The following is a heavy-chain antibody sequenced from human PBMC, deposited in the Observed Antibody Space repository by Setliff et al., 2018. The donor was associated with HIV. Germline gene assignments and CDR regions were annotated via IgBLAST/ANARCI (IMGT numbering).Heavy chain of an antibody. Sequence: SETLSLTCTVSGGSISSSSYYWGWIRQPPGKGLEWIGSIYYSGSTYYNPSLESRVTISVDTSKNHFSLGLSSVTAADTAVYYCARRAVAGTSFDYWGQGTLVTSPQ. J-gene: IGHJ4*02. D-gene: IGHD6-19*01. CDR3: ARRAVAGTSFDY. CDR2: IYYSGST. V-gene: IGHV4-39*02. CDR1: GGSISSSSYY.